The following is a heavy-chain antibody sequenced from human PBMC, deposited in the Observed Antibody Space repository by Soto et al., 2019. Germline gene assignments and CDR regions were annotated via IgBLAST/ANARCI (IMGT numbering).Heavy chain of an antibody. CDR3: ATKYSYGYRRRYYYGMDV. CDR2: INAGNGNT. Sequence: QVQLVQSGAEVKKPGALVKVSCKASGYTFTSYAMHWVRQAPGQRLEWMGWINAGNGNTKYSQKFQGRVTITRDTSASTAYMELSSLRSEDTAVYYCATKYSYGYRRRYYYGMDVWGQGTTVTVSS. D-gene: IGHD5-18*01. V-gene: IGHV1-3*01. J-gene: IGHJ6*02. CDR1: GYTFTSYA.